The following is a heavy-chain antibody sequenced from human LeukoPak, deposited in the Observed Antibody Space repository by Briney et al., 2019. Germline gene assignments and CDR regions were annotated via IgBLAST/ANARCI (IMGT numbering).Heavy chain of an antibody. CDR3: AREGDSYDYYFDY. CDR1: GFTVSSNY. CDR2: IYSGGST. J-gene: IGHJ4*02. D-gene: IGHD5-18*01. V-gene: IGHV3-53*01. Sequence: PGRSLRLSCAASGFTVSSNYMSWVRQAPGKGLEWVSVIYSGGSTYYADSVKGRFTISRDNSKNTLYLQMNSLRAEDTAVYYCAREGDSYDYYFDYWGQGTLVTVSS.